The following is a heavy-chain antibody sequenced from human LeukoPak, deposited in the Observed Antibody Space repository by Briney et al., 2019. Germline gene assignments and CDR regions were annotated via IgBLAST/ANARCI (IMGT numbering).Heavy chain of an antibody. J-gene: IGHJ3*02. V-gene: IGHV4-39*07. D-gene: IGHD3-16*01. CDR2: IYYSVST. CDR1: GGSISSSSYY. Sequence: SETLSLTCTVSGGSISSSSYYWGWIRQPPGKGLEWIGSIYYSVSTYYNPSLKSRATISVDTSKNQFSLKLSCVTAADTAVYYCARDLSSYGYVRAFDIWGQGTMVTVYS. CDR3: ARDLSSYGYVRAFDI.